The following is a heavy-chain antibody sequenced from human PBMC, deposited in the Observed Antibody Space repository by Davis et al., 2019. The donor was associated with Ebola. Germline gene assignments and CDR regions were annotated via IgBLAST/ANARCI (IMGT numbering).Heavy chain of an antibody. CDR3: ARALCVSSCYYYFDY. D-gene: IGHD2-15*01. J-gene: IGHJ4*02. CDR1: GGTFSSYG. V-gene: IGHV1-69*13. CDR2: INPIIGTA. Sequence: SVKVSCKASGGTFSSYGFNWVRQAPGQGLEWMGGINPIIGTANYAQKFQGRVTITADESTRTAYMELSSLRSEDTAVYSCARALCVSSCYYYFDYWGQGTLVTVSS.